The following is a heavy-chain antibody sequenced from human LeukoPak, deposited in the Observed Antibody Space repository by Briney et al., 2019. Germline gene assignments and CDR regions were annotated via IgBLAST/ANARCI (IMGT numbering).Heavy chain of an antibody. Sequence: QPGVSLRLSCAASDLTFSNYWIHWVRQAPGKGLVWVSRIDSDGRITSYADYVQGRFSISRDNAKNTLYLQMNSLRVEDTAVYYCARGSGGLPSIWGQGTLVTVSS. D-gene: IGHD3-16*01. V-gene: IGHV3-74*01. J-gene: IGHJ4*02. CDR1: DLTFSNYW. CDR2: IDSDGRIT. CDR3: ARGSGGLPSI.